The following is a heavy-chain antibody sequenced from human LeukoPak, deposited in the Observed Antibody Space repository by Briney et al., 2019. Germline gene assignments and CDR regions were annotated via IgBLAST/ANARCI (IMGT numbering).Heavy chain of an antibody. V-gene: IGHV3-15*01. CDR3: TTEYYDYIWGSYRFAYDY. CDR2: IKSKIDDGTT. Sequence: GGSLRLSCTASGLTFNNAWMTWVRQAPGKGLEWVGRIKSKIDDGTTDYAAPVKGRFTISRDDSINTLYLQMNSLKTEDTAIYYCTTEYYDYIWGSYRFAYDYWGQGTLVTVSS. J-gene: IGHJ4*02. D-gene: IGHD3-16*02. CDR1: GLTFNNAW.